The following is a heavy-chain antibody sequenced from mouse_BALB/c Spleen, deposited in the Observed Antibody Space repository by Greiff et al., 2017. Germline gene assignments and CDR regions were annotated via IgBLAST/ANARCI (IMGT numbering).Heavy chain of an antibody. CDR3: ASPIYYYGSSYDYAMDY. CDR2: ISSGSSTI. V-gene: IGHV5-17*02. Sequence: EVQGVESGGGLVQPGGSRKLSCAASGFTFSSFGMHWVRQAPEKGLEWVAYISSGSSTIYYADTVKGRFTISRDNPKNTLFLQMTSLRSEDTAMYYCASPIYYYGSSYDYAMDYWGQGTSVTVSS. D-gene: IGHD1-1*01. CDR1: GFTFSSFG. J-gene: IGHJ4*01.